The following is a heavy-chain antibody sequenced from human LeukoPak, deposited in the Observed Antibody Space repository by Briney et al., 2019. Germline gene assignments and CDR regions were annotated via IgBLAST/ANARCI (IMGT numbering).Heavy chain of an antibody. Sequence: SETLSLTCTVSGGSVSGYYWSWIRQPPGKGLEWIAYINYSGNNNYNPSLKSRVTISIDTSKNHFSLRLSSVTAADTAVYYCARRGYYDSGGYYGYWGQGTLVTVSS. CDR3: ARRGYYDSGGYYGY. CDR2: INYSGNN. CDR1: GGSVSGYY. V-gene: IGHV4-59*08. D-gene: IGHD3-22*01. J-gene: IGHJ4*02.